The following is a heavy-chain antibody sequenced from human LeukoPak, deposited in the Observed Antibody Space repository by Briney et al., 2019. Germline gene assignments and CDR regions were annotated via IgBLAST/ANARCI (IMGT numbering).Heavy chain of an antibody. CDR2: INHSGST. J-gene: IGHJ4*02. V-gene: IGHV4-34*01. CDR3: ARETYYDFGSGYYTGRELDF. Sequence: SETLSLTCAVYGGSFSGYYWSWIRQPPGKGLEWIREINHSGSTNYNPSLKSRVTISVDTSKNQFSLKLSSVTAADTAVYYCARETYYDFGSGYYTGRELDFWGQGTMVTVSS. D-gene: IGHD3-3*01. CDR1: GGSFSGYY.